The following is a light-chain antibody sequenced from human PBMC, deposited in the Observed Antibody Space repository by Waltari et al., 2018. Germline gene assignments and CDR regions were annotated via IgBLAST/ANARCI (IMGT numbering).Light chain of an antibody. V-gene: IGLV1-40*01. J-gene: IGLJ3*02. CDR3: QSYDSSLGAFWV. CDR2: GNN. CDR1: NPNIGAGYD. Sequence: QSVLTHPPSVSGAPGQRVPIPATGSNPNIGAGYDVHRYQQLPGAAPKLLISGNNNRPSGVPDRFSGSRSDTSASLAITGLQAEDEADYYCQSYDSSLGAFWVFGGGTKVTVL.